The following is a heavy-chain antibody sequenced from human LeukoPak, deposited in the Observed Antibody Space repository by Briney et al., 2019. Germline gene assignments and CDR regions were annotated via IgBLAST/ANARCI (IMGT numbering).Heavy chain of an antibody. Sequence: PGGSLRLSCAASGFTAGYNYMTWVRQAPGKGLEWVAAIYSSGSTYYADSVKGRFTISRDNSKNTMYLQMNSLKGEDTAVYYCARRSNPPGRIDHWGQGTLVTVSS. CDR3: ARRSNPPGRIDH. CDR1: GFTAGYNY. CDR2: IYSSGST. D-gene: IGHD1-14*01. V-gene: IGHV3-66*04. J-gene: IGHJ4*02.